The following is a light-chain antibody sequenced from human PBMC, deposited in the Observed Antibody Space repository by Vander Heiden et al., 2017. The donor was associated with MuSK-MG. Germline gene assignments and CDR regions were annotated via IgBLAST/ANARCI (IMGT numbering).Light chain of an antibody. CDR1: QSVRSY. CDR3: QQRSNWPAIT. CDR2: DAS. Sequence: EIVLTQSPATLSLSPGERATLSCRASQSVRSYLAWYQQKPGQAPRLLIYDASNRATCIPARFSGSGSGTDFTLTISSLEPEDFAVYYCQQRSNWPAITFGQGTRLEIK. J-gene: IGKJ5*01. V-gene: IGKV3-11*01.